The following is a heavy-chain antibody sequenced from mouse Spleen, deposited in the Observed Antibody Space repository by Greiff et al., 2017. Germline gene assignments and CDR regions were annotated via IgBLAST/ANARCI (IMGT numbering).Heavy chain of an antibody. Sequence: EVQLQQSGPELVKPGASVKISCKASGYTFTDYYMNWVKQSHGKSLEWIGDINPNNGGTSYNQKFKGKATLTVDKSSSTAYMELRSLTSEDSAVYYCASEGHYFDYWGQGTTLTVSS. CDR3: ASEGHYFDY. V-gene: IGHV1-26*01. J-gene: IGHJ2*01. CDR1: GYTFTDYY. CDR2: INPNNGGT.